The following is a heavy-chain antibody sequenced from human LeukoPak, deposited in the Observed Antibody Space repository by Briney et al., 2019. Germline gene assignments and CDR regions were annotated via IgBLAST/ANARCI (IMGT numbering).Heavy chain of an antibody. V-gene: IGHV4-39*07. Sequence: SETLSLTCIVSGDSLFGNTYYWGWLRQPPGKELEWIASVYYTGTTYYNPSLRSRVTMSVDTSQNQFSLRLTSATAADTAVYYCVRNPGAKYYFDYWGQGTLVSVSS. CDR2: VYYTGTT. CDR1: GDSLFGNTYY. J-gene: IGHJ4*02. D-gene: IGHD1-26*01. CDR3: VRNPGAKYYFDY.